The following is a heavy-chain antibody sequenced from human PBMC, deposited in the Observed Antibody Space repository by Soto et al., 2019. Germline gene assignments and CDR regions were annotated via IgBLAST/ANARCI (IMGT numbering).Heavy chain of an antibody. V-gene: IGHV3-9*01. D-gene: IGHD6-19*01. CDR3: AKGRGAGSGTSLDY. CDR2: IGWSGNSM. Sequence: EVQLVESGGGLVQPGRSLRLSCVGSGFTFDDYGMHWVRQPPGKGLEWVSGIGWSGNSMGDAVSVKGRFTISRDNAKKSLYLQMNSLRADDTALYYCAKGRGAGSGTSLDYWGQGTLVTVSS. CDR1: GFTFDDYG. J-gene: IGHJ4*02.